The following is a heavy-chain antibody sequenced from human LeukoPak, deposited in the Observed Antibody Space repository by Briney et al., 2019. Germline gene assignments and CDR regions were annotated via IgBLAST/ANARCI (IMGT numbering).Heavy chain of an antibody. D-gene: IGHD6-19*01. CDR1: GFTFSSYA. J-gene: IGHJ4*02. CDR2: ISGSGGST. Sequence: PGGSLRLSCAASGFTFSSYAMSWVRQAPGKGLEWVSAISGSGGSTYYADSVKGRFTISRDNSKNTLYLQMNSLRAEDTAVYYCAKGGVYSSGWKANFDYWGQGTLVTVSS. CDR3: AKGGVYSSGWKANFDY. V-gene: IGHV3-23*01.